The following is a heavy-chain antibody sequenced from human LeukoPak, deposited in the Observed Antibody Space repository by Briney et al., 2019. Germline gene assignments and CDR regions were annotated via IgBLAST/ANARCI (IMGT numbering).Heavy chain of an antibody. V-gene: IGHV4-30-4*08. CDR2: IYYSGST. CDR1: GGSIRSGDYY. J-gene: IGHJ4*02. D-gene: IGHD3-3*01. CDR3: ARVDFWSGYSPFDY. Sequence: SQTLSLTCTVSGGSIRSGDYYWSWIRQPPGTGLEWIGYIYYSGSTYYNPSLKSRVTISVDTSKNQFSLKLSSVTAADTAVYYCARVDFWSGYSPFDYWGQGTLVTVSS.